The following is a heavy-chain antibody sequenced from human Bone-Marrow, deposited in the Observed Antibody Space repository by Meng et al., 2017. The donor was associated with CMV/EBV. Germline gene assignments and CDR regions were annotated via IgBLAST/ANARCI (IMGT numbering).Heavy chain of an antibody. J-gene: IGHJ6*02. CDR1: GFTFSSYA. CDR3: ARDGDIVVGPAAMYYYYGMDV. CDR2: ISYDGSNK. D-gene: IGHD2-2*01. Sequence: GESLKISCAASGFTFSSYAMHWVRQAPGKGLEWVAVISYDGSNKYYADSVKGRFTISRDNSKNTLYLQMNSLRAEDTAVYYCARDGDIVVGPAAMYYYYGMDVWGQGTTVTVSS. V-gene: IGHV3-30-3*01.